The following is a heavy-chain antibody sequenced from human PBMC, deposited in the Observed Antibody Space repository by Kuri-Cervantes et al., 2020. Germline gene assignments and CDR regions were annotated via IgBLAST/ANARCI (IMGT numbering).Heavy chain of an antibody. V-gene: IGHV5-51*01. J-gene: IGHJ4*02. D-gene: IGHD2-2*01. CDR2: IYPGDSDT. Sequence: GGSLRLSCRGSGYSFTSYGIGWVRQMPGKGLEWMGIIYPGDSDTRYSPSSQGPVTISPDKSISTAYLQWGSLKASDTAMYYCARQGCSSTSCYAFDYWGQGTLVTVSS. CDR1: GYSFTSYG. CDR3: ARQGCSSTSCYAFDY.